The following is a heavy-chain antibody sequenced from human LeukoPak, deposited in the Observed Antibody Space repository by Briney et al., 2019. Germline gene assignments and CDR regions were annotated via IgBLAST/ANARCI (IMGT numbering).Heavy chain of an antibody. V-gene: IGHV3-23*01. CDR2: FSGSGANT. Sequence: PGGSLVLSFAASGFTFDNYAMSWVRQAPGKGLEWVSAFSGSGANTYYADSVKGRFTISRDKSKNTLYLQMNSLRAEETAIYYCAKDGGGWYTSGWYYFDSWGQGTLVTVSS. D-gene: IGHD6-19*01. J-gene: IGHJ4*02. CDR3: AKDGGGWYTSGWYYFDS. CDR1: GFTFDNYA.